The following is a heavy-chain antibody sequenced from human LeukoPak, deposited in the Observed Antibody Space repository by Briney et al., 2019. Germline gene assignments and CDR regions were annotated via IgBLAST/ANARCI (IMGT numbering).Heavy chain of an antibody. J-gene: IGHJ4*02. CDR2: IYYSGST. CDR3: ASSYCSSTSCYPPFDY. D-gene: IGHD2-2*01. Sequence: MASETLSLTCTVSGGSISSYYWSWIRQPPGKGLEWIGYIYYSGSTNYNPSLKSRVTISVDTSKNQFSLKLSSVTAADTAVYYCASSYCSSTSCYPPFDYWGQGTLVTVSS. CDR1: GGSISSYY. V-gene: IGHV4-59*12.